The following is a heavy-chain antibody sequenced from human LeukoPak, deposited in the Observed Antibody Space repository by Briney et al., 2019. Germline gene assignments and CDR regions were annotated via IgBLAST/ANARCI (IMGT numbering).Heavy chain of an antibody. Sequence: PSETLSLTCAVSGGSISSSNWWSWVRQPPGKGLEWIGEIYHSGSTNYKPSLKSRVTISVDKSKNQFSLKLSSVTAADTAVYYCARGGYCSSTSCQNWFDPWGQGTLVTVSS. D-gene: IGHD2-2*01. CDR1: GGSISSSNW. V-gene: IGHV4-4*02. J-gene: IGHJ5*02. CDR3: ARGGYCSSTSCQNWFDP. CDR2: IYHSGST.